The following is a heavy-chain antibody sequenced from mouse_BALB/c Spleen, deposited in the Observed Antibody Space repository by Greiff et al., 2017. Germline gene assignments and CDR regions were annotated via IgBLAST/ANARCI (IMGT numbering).Heavy chain of an antibody. D-gene: IGHD2-4*01. CDR1: GYAFTNYL. CDR3: ARSMIFYYAMDY. CDR2: INPGSGGT. V-gene: IGHV1-54*01. J-gene: IGHJ4*01. Sequence: VQLQESGAELVRPGTSVKVSCKASGYAFTNYLIEWVKQRPGQGLEWIGVINPGSGGTNYNEKFKGKATLTADKSSSTAYMQLSSLTSDDSAVYFCARSMIFYYAMDYWGQGTSVTVSS.